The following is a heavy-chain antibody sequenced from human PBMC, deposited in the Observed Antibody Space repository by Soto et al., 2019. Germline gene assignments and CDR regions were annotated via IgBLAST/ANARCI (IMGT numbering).Heavy chain of an antibody. J-gene: IGHJ3*02. CDR3: ARVRVIRFLEWLYASGIDAFDI. Sequence: EVQLLEFGGDLIQPGGSLRLSCAGSGYPFRAYAMSWVRQAPGKGLQWVAAISDSGADTWYADSVKGRFVISRDNSKNTLYLQMNSLRAEDTAVYYCARVRVIRFLEWLYASGIDAFDIWGQGTMVTVSS. V-gene: IGHV3-23*01. CDR2: ISDSGADT. D-gene: IGHD3-3*01. CDR1: GYPFRAYA.